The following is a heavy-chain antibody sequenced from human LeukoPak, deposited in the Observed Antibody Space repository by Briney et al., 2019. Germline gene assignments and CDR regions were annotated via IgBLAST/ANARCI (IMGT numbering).Heavy chain of an antibody. V-gene: IGHV3-23*01. D-gene: IGHD3-10*01. CDR1: GFTFSSYG. Sequence: PGGSLRLSCAASGFTFSSYGMSWVRQGPGEGLEWVSVISDRGGSTYYADSVKGRLTISRDNSKNTVYLQMNSLRAEDTAVYYCAKVGYYRGSGSYYKSPLDYWGQGTLVTVSS. CDR2: ISDRGGST. J-gene: IGHJ4*02. CDR3: AKVGYYRGSGSYYKSPLDY.